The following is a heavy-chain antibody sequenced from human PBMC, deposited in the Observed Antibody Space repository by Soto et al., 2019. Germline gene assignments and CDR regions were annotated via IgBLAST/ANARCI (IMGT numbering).Heavy chain of an antibody. Sequence: QVPLVESGGGLVKPGGSLRLSCAASGFTFSDYYMSWIRQAPGKGLEWVSYISSSGSTIYYADSVKGRFTISRDNAKYSLYLQMNGLRAEDTAVYYCARDREQLVGIVYFDLWGRGTLVTVSS. J-gene: IGHJ2*01. CDR3: ARDREQLVGIVYFDL. V-gene: IGHV3-11*01. CDR1: GFTFSDYY. D-gene: IGHD6-13*01. CDR2: ISSSGSTI.